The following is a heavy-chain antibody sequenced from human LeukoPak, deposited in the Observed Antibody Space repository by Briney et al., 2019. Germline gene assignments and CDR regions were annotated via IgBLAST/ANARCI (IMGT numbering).Heavy chain of an antibody. CDR3: ARSGAKAVVLGWFDP. V-gene: IGHV4-59*11. CDR2: IYSSGNT. CDR1: GDSISTHN. Sequence: PSETLSLTCSVSGDSISTHNWNWIRQSPGKGPEWIGYIYSSGNTKYSPSLKSRVTISVDTSKNQFSLKLSSVTAADTAVYYCARSGAKAVVLGWFDPWGQGTLVTVSS. D-gene: IGHD7-27*01. J-gene: IGHJ5*02.